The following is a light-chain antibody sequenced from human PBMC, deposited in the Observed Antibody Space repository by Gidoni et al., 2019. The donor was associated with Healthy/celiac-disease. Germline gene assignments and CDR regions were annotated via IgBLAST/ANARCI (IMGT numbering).Light chain of an antibody. J-gene: IGKJ2*01. V-gene: IGKV1-33*01. Sequence: DIQMTHSPSSLSASVGDRVTITCQASQDISNYLNWYQQKPGKAPKLLIYDASNLERGVPSRLSGSGSGTDFTLTISSLQPEDIATYYCQQYDNLPMYTFGQGTKLEIK. CDR1: QDISNY. CDR2: DAS. CDR3: QQYDNLPMYT.